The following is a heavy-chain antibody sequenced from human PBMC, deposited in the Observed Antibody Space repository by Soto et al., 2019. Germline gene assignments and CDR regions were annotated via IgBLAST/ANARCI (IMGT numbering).Heavy chain of an antibody. V-gene: IGHV3-15*01. CDR1: GFTFSNAW. CDR3: TKDTICSSTSCKYYYYYGMDV. D-gene: IGHD2-2*01. CDR2: IKSKTDGGTT. Sequence: LRLSCAASGFTFSNAWMSWVRQAPGKGLEWVGRIKSKTDGGTTDYAAPVKGRFTISRDDSKNTLYLQMNSLKTEDTAVYYCTKDTICSSTSCKYYYYYGMDVWGQGTTVTVSS. J-gene: IGHJ6*02.